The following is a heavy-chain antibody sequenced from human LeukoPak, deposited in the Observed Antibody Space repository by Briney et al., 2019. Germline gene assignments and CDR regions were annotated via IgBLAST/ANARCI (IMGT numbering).Heavy chain of an antibody. CDR1: GGSISSGGYY. D-gene: IGHD2-21*02. Sequence: PSQTLSLTCTVSGGSISSGGYYWSWIRQHPGKGLEWIGYIYYSGSTYYNPSLKSRVTISVDTSKNQFSLKLSSVTAADTAVYYCARGAYCGGDCGYFDCWGQGTLVTVSS. CDR2: IYYSGST. CDR3: ARGAYCGGDCGYFDC. J-gene: IGHJ4*02. V-gene: IGHV4-31*03.